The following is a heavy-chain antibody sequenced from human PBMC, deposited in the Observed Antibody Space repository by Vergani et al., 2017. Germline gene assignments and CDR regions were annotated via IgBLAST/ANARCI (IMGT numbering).Heavy chain of an antibody. CDR2: ISSSGSTI. Sequence: EVQLVESGGGLVQPGGSLRLSCAASGFTFSSYSMNWVRQAPGKGLEWVSYISSSGSTIYYADSVKGRFTISRDNAKNSLYLQMNSLRAEDTAVYYCARDPNLYYDILTGYSVLSHGPHWFDPWGQGTLVTVSS. CDR3: ARDPNLYYDILTGYSVLSHGPHWFDP. J-gene: IGHJ5*02. V-gene: IGHV3-48*04. CDR1: GFTFSSYS. D-gene: IGHD3-9*01.